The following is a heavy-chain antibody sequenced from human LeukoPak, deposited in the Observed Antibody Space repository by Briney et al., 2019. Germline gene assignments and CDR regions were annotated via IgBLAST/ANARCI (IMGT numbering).Heavy chain of an antibody. V-gene: IGHV1-2*06. CDR1: GYTFTSYD. Sequence: ASVKVSCKASGYTFTSYDINWVRQATGQGLEWMGRINPNSGGTNYAQKFQGRVTVTGDTSISTAYMELSRLRSDDTAVYYCARITHGSGSYRDYWGQGTLVTVSS. CDR3: ARITHGSGSYRDY. CDR2: INPNSGGT. J-gene: IGHJ4*02. D-gene: IGHD3-10*01.